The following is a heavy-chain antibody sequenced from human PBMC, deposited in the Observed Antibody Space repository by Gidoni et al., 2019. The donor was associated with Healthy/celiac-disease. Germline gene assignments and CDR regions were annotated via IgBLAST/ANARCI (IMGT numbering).Heavy chain of an antibody. CDR2: IYYSGST. CDR3: ARVGNWDYYGMDV. V-gene: IGHV4-59*01. J-gene: IGHJ6*02. CDR1: GGSISSYY. Sequence: QVQLQELGPVRVKPSQTLSLTSTASGGSISSYYWCWIRQPPGKGLEWIGYIYYSGSTNYNPSLKSRVTISVDTSKNQYSLKLSSVTAADTAVYYCARVGNWDYYGMDVWGQGTTVTVSS. D-gene: IGHD7-27*01.